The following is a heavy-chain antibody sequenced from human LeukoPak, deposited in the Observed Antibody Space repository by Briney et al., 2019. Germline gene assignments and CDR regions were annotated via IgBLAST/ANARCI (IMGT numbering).Heavy chain of an antibody. CDR2: IIAYNGNT. Sequence: GASVKVSCKASGYSFSSYAISWVRQAPGQGLEWMGWIIAYNGNTKYAQMLQGRVTMTTDTSTSTAYIELRSLRSDDTAMYYCARDVGDIVRIPSDISVLWGQGTRVPVST. D-gene: IGHD2-15*01. CDR3: ARDVGDIVRIPSDISVL. CDR1: GYSFSSYA. V-gene: IGHV1-18*01. J-gene: IGHJ4*02.